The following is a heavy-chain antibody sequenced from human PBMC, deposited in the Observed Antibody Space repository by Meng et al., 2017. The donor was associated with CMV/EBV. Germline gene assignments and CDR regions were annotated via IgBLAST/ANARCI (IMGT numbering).Heavy chain of an antibody. CDR1: GGAISSYY. CDR3: ARDLGQGGSGGYPGY. Sequence: GSLRLSCTVSGGAISSYYWSWIRQPPGKGLEWIGYIYYSGSTNYNPSLKSRVTISVDTSKNQFSLKLSSVTAADTAVYYCARDLGQGGSGGYPGYWGQGTLVTVSS. D-gene: IGHD3-10*01. CDR2: IYYSGST. J-gene: IGHJ4*02. V-gene: IGHV4-59*01.